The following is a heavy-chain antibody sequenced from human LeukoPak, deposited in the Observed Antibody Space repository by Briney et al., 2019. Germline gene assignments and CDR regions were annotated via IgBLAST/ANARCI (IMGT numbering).Heavy chain of an antibody. CDR1: GYTFTGYY. Sequence: ASVKVSCKASGYTFTGYYMHWVRQAPGQGLEWMGWINPNSGGTNYAQRFQGRVTMTRDTSISTAYMELSRLRSDDTAVYYCARGPSGAYYYYYYMDVWGKGTTVTVSS. CDR3: ARGPSGAYYYYYYMDV. CDR2: INPNSGGT. V-gene: IGHV1-2*02. D-gene: IGHD2-15*01. J-gene: IGHJ6*03.